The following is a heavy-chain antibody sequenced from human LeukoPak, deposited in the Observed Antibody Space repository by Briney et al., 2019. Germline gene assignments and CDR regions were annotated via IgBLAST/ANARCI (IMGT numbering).Heavy chain of an antibody. Sequence: ASVKVSCKASGYTFTGYYMHWVRQAPGQGLEWMGWINPNSGGTNYAQKFQGRVTMTRDTSISTAYMELSRLRSDDTAVYYCAIEVPAAIPDAFDIWGQGTMVTVSS. D-gene: IGHD2-2*01. CDR3: AIEVPAAIPDAFDI. J-gene: IGHJ3*02. CDR2: INPNSGGT. V-gene: IGHV1-2*02. CDR1: GYTFTGYY.